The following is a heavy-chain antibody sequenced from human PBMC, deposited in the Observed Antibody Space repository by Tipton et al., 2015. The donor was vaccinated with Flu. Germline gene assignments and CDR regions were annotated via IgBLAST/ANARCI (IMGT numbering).Heavy chain of an antibody. CDR1: GDSVSSNSAA. CDR3: ARGVVAISGMDV. V-gene: IGHV6-1*01. CDR2: TYYRSRWYN. Sequence: LVKPTQTLSLTCAISGDSVSSNSAAWNWIRQSPSRGLEWLGRTYYRSRWYNDYAVSVKGRITINPDTSKNQFSLQLNSVTPEDTAVYYWARGVVAISGMDVWGRGTTVTVSS. J-gene: IGHJ6*02. D-gene: IGHD2-15*01.